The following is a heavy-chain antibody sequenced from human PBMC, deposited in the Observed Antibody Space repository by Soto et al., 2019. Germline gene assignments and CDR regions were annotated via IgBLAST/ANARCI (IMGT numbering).Heavy chain of an antibody. CDR1: GGAFSDYA. CDR2: IMPIFRAP. J-gene: IGHJ6*02. Sequence: QVQLVQSGAEVKKPGSSVKVSCKASGGAFSDYAFSWVRQAPGQRLEWLGGIMPIFRAPDYAQKFQGRVTMTADEFTRTAYMEVNSLRSEDTAVYYCASWLKGPDIGNYYYGMDVWGQGTTVTVS. V-gene: IGHV1-69*12. D-gene: IGHD2-15*01. CDR3: ASWLKGPDIGNYYYGMDV.